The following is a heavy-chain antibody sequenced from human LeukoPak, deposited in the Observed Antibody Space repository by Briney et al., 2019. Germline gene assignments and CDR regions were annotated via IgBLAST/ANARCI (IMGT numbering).Heavy chain of an antibody. V-gene: IGHV1-18*01. J-gene: IGHJ6*02. D-gene: IGHD2-2*01. CDR3: ARIDIVVVPAAMRWGYYYYGMDV. CDR1: GYTFTSYG. CDR2: ISAYDGNT. Sequence: ASVKVPCKASGYTFTSYGISWVRQAPGQGLEWMGWISAYDGNTNYAQKLQGRVTMTTDTSTSTAYMELRSLRSDDTAVYYCARIDIVVVPAAMRWGYYYYGMDVWGQGTTVTVSS.